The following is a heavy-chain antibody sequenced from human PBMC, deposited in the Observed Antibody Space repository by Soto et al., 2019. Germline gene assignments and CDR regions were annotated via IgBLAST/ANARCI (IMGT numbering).Heavy chain of an antibody. CDR3: ARERESGTYYDTHPHYFDY. J-gene: IGHJ4*02. Sequence: ASVKVSCKASGGTFSSYTISWVRQAPGQGLEWMGRIIPILGIANYAQKFQGRVTITADKSTSTAYMELSSLRSEDTAVYYCARERESGTYYDTHPHYFDYWGQGTLVTVSS. CDR1: GGTFSSYT. V-gene: IGHV1-69*04. CDR2: IIPILGIA. D-gene: IGHD3-9*01.